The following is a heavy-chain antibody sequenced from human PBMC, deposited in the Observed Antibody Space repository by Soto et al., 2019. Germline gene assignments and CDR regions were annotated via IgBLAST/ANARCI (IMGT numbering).Heavy chain of an antibody. CDR3: ARLTGDGSSWNTRTFDF. Sequence: PGESLKISCKGSGYSFSSYWIGWVRQMPGKGLEWMGIIYPGDSDTRYSPSFQGQVTISAAKSISSVYIQWSSLKASDTAMYYCARLTGDGSSWNTRTFDFWGQGTLVTVSS. J-gene: IGHJ4*02. D-gene: IGHD6-13*01. CDR2: IYPGDSDT. V-gene: IGHV5-51*01. CDR1: GYSFSSYW.